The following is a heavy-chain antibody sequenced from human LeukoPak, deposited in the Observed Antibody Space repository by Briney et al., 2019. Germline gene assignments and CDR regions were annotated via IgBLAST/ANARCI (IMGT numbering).Heavy chain of an antibody. Sequence: GGSLRLSCAVSGFTFSSYEMNWVRQAPGKGLEWVSYISSSGRIIYFADSVKGRFTISRDNSKNTLYLQMNSLRAEDTAVYYCAKEGRWAAMVRVDYWGQGTLVTVSS. CDR3: AKEGRWAAMVRVDY. CDR2: ISSSGRII. D-gene: IGHD5-18*01. V-gene: IGHV3-48*03. CDR1: GFTFSSYE. J-gene: IGHJ4*02.